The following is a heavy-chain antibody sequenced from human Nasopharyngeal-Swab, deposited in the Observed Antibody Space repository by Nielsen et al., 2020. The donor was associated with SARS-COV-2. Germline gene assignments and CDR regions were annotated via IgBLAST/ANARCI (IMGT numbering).Heavy chain of an antibody. Sequence: ASVKVSCKASGYSSTSYDINWVRQATGQGLEWMGWMNPNSANTGCAQKFQGRVTMTRNTSISTAYMELSSLRSEDTAVYYCAKRGAGTTGDAFDLWGQGTMVTVSS. V-gene: IGHV1-8*01. CDR2: MNPNSANT. J-gene: IGHJ3*01. D-gene: IGHD1-14*01. CDR1: GYSSTSYD. CDR3: AKRGAGTTGDAFDL.